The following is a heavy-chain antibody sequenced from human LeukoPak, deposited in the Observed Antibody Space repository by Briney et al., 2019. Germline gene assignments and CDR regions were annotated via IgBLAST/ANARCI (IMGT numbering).Heavy chain of an antibody. CDR1: GDSISTYY. CDR2: IDYRGST. Sequence: SETLSLTCTVSGDSISTYYWSWIRQPPGKGLEWIAYIDYRGSTTYNPSLRSRVTISVDTSRNQFSLKLSSVTAADTAVYYCAGDRGSGTYYYYYGLDVWGQGTPVTVSS. V-gene: IGHV4-59*01. D-gene: IGHD2-2*01. CDR3: AGDRGSGTYYYYYGLDV. J-gene: IGHJ6*02.